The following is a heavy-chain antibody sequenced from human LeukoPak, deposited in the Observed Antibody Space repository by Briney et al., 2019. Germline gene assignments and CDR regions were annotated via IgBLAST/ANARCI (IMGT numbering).Heavy chain of an antibody. Sequence: WASVKVSCKASGYTFTSYYMHWVRQAPGQGLEWMGLINPTGGSTGYAQKSQGRVTMTRDMSTSTDYMELSSLRSEDTAIYYCARDNSVGDNAWWFDPWGQGTLVTVSS. CDR3: ARDNSVGDNAWWFDP. J-gene: IGHJ5*02. CDR1: GYTFTSYY. CDR2: INPTGGST. D-gene: IGHD1-26*01. V-gene: IGHV1-46*01.